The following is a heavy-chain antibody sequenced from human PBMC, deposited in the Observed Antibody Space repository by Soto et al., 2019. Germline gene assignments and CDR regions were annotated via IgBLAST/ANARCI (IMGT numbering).Heavy chain of an antibody. CDR3: ARDNTPLRFLEWLPNNNWFDP. D-gene: IGHD3-3*01. CDR2: ISAYNGNT. J-gene: IGHJ5*02. CDR1: GYTFTSYG. V-gene: IGHV1-18*01. Sequence: ASVKVSCKASGYTFTSYGISWVRQAPGQGLEWMGWISAYNGNTNYAQKLQGRVTMTTDTSTSTAYMELRSLRSDDTAVYYCARDNTPLRFLEWLPNNNWFDPWGEGTLVTVSS.